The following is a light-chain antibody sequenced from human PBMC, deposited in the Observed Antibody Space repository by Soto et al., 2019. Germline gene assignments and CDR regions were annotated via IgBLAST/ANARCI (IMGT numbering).Light chain of an antibody. CDR2: SDD. CDR1: SSNIGNNA. CDR3: AAWDDNQNAYV. V-gene: IGLV1-36*01. J-gene: IGLJ1*01. Sequence: QSVLTQPPSVSEAPRQRVTIACSGSSSNIGNNAVNWYQQLPGQPPKLLIYSDDLLPSGVSDRFSGSKSGTSGSLAISGLQSEDEADYYCAAWDDNQNAYVFGPGTKLTVL.